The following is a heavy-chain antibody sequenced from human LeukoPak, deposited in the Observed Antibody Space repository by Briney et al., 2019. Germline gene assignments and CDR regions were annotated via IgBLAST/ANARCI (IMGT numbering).Heavy chain of an antibody. CDR3: ARGIVAARPGDFDY. CDR1: GGSISTYY. Sequence: KASETLSLTCTVSGGSISTYYWSWIRQPPGKGLEWIGYISYSGSTKYNPSLKSRVTISIDTSKNQFSLKLNSVTAADTAVYYCARGIVAARPGDFDYWGQGTLVTVSS. J-gene: IGHJ4*02. D-gene: IGHD6-6*01. V-gene: IGHV4-59*01. CDR2: ISYSGST.